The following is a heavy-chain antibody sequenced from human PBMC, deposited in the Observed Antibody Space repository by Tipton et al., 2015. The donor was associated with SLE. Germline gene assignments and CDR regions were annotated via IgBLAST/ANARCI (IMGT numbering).Heavy chain of an antibody. V-gene: IGHV4-38-2*02. CDR1: GYSISEGYY. D-gene: IGHD4-17*01. CDR3: ATTMTTTASYGAFDM. Sequence: TLSLTCTVSGYSISEGYYWGWIRQPPGKGLEWIANIYNSGNTYYNPSLKSRFTIALDTSRNHFSLKVTSVTAADTAVYYCATTMTTTASYGAFDMWGQGTRVSVSS. CDR2: IYNSGNT. J-gene: IGHJ3*02.